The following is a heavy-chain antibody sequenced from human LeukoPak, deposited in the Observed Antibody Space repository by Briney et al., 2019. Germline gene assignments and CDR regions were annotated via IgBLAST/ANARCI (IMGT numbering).Heavy chain of an antibody. Sequence: VGSLRLYRAASGFTYSSYAMSWVRQSPGNGQEWVSAISGSGGSTYYADSVEGRFTISRDNSKNTLYLQMNSLRAEDTAVYYCAISRYYYDSSGYGYWGQGTLVTVSS. CDR2: ISGSGGST. CDR3: AISRYYYDSSGYGY. J-gene: IGHJ4*02. V-gene: IGHV3-23*01. CDR1: GFTYSSYA. D-gene: IGHD3-22*01.